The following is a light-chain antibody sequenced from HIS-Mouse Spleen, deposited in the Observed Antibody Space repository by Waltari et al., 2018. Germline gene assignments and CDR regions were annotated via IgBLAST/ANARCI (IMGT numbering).Light chain of an antibody. Sequence: QSALTQPASVSGSPGQSITIPCTGTSSDVGGSNYVPWYQQHPGKAPKLMIYDVSNRPSGFSNRFSGSKSGNTASLTISGLQAEDEADYYCSSYTSSSTLVFGGGTKLTVL. J-gene: IGLJ3*02. CDR3: SSYTSSSTLV. CDR2: DVS. CDR1: SSDVGGSNY. V-gene: IGLV2-14*03.